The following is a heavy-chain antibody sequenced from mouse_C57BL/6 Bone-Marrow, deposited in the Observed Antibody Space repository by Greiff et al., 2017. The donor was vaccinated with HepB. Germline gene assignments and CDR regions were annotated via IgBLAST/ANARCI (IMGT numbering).Heavy chain of an antibody. V-gene: IGHV1-66*01. D-gene: IGHD1-1*01. CDR1: GYSFTSYY. CDR3: ARDYGSSYWYFDV. CDR2: IYPGSGNT. Sequence: VKLQESGPELVKPGASVKISCKASGYSFTSYYIHWVKQRPGQGLEWIGWIYPGSGNTKYNEKFKGKATLTADTSSSTAYMQLSSLTSEDSAVYYCARDYGSSYWYFDVWGTGTTVTVSS. J-gene: IGHJ1*03.